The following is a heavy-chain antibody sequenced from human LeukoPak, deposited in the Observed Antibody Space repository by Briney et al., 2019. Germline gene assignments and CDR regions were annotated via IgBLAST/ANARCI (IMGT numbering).Heavy chain of an antibody. CDR2: IKQDGSEK. Sequence: GGSLRLSCAASGFTVSTNYMSWVRQAPGKGLEWVANIKQDGSEKYYVDSVKGRFTISRDNAKNSLYLQMNSLRAEDTAVYYCASLDPTGDAFDIWGQGAMVTVSS. V-gene: IGHV3-7*01. D-gene: IGHD1-14*01. J-gene: IGHJ3*02. CDR1: GFTVSTNY. CDR3: ASLDPTGDAFDI.